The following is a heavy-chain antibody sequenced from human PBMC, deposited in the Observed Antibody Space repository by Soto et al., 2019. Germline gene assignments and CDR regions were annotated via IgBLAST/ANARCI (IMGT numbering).Heavy chain of an antibody. J-gene: IGHJ5*02. Sequence: QVQLVQSGAEVKKPGSSVKVSCKASGGTFSSYTISWVRQAPGQGLEWVGRIIPILGIANYAQKFQGRVTITADKSTSTAYMELSSLRSEDTAVYYCASEYYGSGSDNFDPWGQGTLVTVSS. D-gene: IGHD3-10*01. CDR3: ASEYYGSGSDNFDP. CDR1: GGTFSSYT. CDR2: IIPILGIA. V-gene: IGHV1-69*02.